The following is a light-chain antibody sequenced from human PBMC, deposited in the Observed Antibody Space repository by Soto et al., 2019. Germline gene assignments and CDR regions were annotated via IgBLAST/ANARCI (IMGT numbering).Light chain of an antibody. Sequence: EIVLTQSPATLSLSPGESAILSCRASQSVSSYLAWYQQKPGQAPRLLIYDASTRATGIPARFSGSGSGTEFTLTISSLQSEDFAVYYCQQYNNWPPWTFGQGTKVDIK. J-gene: IGKJ1*01. CDR3: QQYNNWPPWT. V-gene: IGKV3-15*01. CDR2: DAS. CDR1: QSVSSY.